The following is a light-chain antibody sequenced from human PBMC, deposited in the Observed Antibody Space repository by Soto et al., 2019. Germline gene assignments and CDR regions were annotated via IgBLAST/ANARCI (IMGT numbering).Light chain of an antibody. CDR2: DAS. CDR3: QQYNRYSRT. Sequence: DIQIAQSPSTLSASVGDRVTITCRASQSISSWLAWYQQKPGKAPKLLIYDASGLETGVPSRFSGSGSGTEFTLTISSLQPDDFATYYCQQYNRYSRTFGQGTKVDIK. V-gene: IGKV1-5*01. CDR1: QSISSW. J-gene: IGKJ1*01.